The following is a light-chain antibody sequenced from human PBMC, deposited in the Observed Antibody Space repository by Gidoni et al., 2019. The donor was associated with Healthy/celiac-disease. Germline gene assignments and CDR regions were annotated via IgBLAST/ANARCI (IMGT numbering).Light chain of an antibody. V-gene: IGLV2-14*01. CDR1: SSDVGGYNY. CDR3: SSYTSSSTLV. CDR2: EVS. Sequence: QSALPQPASVSGSPGQSITISCTGTSSDVGGYNYVSWYQQHPGKAPKLMIYEVSNRPSGVSNRFSGSKSGNTASLTISGLQAEDEADYHCSSYTSSSTLVFGGGTKLTVL. J-gene: IGLJ2*01.